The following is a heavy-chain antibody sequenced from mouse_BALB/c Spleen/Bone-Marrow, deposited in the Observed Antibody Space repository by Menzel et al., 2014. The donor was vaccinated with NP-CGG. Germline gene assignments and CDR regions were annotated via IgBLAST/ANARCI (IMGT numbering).Heavy chain of an antibody. J-gene: IGHJ1*01. CDR1: GFTFSSYG. D-gene: IGHD2-4*01. CDR3: ARRGYDYSYWYFGV. CDR2: ISSGGSHT. Sequence: EVMLVESGGDLVKPGGSLKLSCAASGFTFSSYGMSWVRQTPDKRLEWVATISSGGSHTYYPDSVKGRFTISRDNAKNTLYLQMSSLKSEDTAIYYCARRGYDYSYWYFGVWGAGTTVTVSS. V-gene: IGHV5-6*02.